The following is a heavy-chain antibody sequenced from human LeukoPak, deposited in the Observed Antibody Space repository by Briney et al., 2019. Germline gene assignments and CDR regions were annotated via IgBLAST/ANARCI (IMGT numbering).Heavy chain of an antibody. CDR2: ISSSGSAI. Sequence: GGSLRLSCAASGFTFSDYYMSWIRQAPGKGLEWVSYISSSGSAIYYADSVKGRFTISRDNAKNSLYLQMNSLRAEDTAVYYCARDVDDYGDYVGVDYWGQGTLVTVSS. J-gene: IGHJ4*02. CDR3: ARDVDDYGDYVGVDY. D-gene: IGHD4-17*01. V-gene: IGHV3-11*04. CDR1: GFTFSDYY.